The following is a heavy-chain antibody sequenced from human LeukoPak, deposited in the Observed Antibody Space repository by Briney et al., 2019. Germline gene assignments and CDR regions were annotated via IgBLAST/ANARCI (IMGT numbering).Heavy chain of an antibody. D-gene: IGHD6-13*01. CDR1: GGSFSGYY. CDR2: INHSGST. J-gene: IGHJ4*02. V-gene: IGHV4-34*01. CDR3: ASGRAAAGVSGADY. Sequence: SETLSLTCAVYGGSFSGYYWSWIRQPPGKRLEWIGEINHSGSTNYNPSLKSRVTISVDTSKNQFSLKLSSVTAADTAVYYCASGRAAAGVSGADYWGQGTLVTVSS.